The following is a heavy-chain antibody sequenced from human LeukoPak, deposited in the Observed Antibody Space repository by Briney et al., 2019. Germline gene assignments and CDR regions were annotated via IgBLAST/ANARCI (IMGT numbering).Heavy chain of an antibody. CDR3: ARGYYYDRGSSLGMDV. D-gene: IGHD3-22*01. Sequence: GGSLRLSCAASGFTFSSYAMHWVRQAPGKGLEWVAVISYDGSNKYYADSVKGRFTISRDNAKNSLYLQMNSLRAEDTAVYYCARGYYYDRGSSLGMDVWGQGTTITVSS. J-gene: IGHJ6*02. CDR2: ISYDGSNK. V-gene: IGHV3-30-3*01. CDR1: GFTFSSYA.